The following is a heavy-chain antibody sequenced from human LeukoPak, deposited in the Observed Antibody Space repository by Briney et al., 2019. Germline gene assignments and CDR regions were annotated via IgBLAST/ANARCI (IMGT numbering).Heavy chain of an antibody. Sequence: GGSLTLSCTASGFTFGDYAMSWVRQPPGKGLEWVGFISNKAYGGTTAYVASVKGRFTISRDESKSIAYMQMNSLRTEDTAVYYCTRDLGLLWFGELLGFDYWGQGTLVTVSS. J-gene: IGHJ4*02. CDR1: GFTFGDYA. CDR3: TRDLGLLWFGELLGFDY. CDR2: ISNKAYGGTT. D-gene: IGHD3-10*01. V-gene: IGHV3-49*04.